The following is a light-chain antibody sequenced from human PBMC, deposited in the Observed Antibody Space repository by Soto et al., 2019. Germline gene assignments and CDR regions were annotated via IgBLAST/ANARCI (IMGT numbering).Light chain of an antibody. CDR3: AAWDEDLNGLV. CDR2: SYN. CDR1: RSTIGSHY. V-gene: IGLV1-47*02. J-gene: IGLJ2*01. Sequence: QSVLTQPPSASGTPGHRVTISCFGSRSTIGSHYVYWYQQLPGTAPKLLIYSYNQRPSGVPDRISGSKSGTSASLAISGLRSEDEADYYCAAWDEDLNGLVFGGGTKLTVL.